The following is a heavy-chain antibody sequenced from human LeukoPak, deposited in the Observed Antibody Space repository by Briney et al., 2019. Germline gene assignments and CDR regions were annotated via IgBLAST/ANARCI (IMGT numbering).Heavy chain of an antibody. CDR1: GYSFASYW. V-gene: IGHV5-51*01. CDR2: IHPNDAST. D-gene: IGHD7-27*01. CDR3: ARHNNWGFDY. J-gene: IGHJ4*02. Sequence: GESLKISCKGSGYSFASYWIGWVRQMSGKGLEWMAIIHPNDASTTYSPSFQGQVIISADKSISTAYLQWSTLKASDTAIYYCARHNNWGFDYWDRGTLLTVSS.